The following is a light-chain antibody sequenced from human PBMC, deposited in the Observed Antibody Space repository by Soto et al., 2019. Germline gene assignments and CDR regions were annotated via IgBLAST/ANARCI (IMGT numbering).Light chain of an antibody. CDR3: SAYTARSTLV. V-gene: IGLV2-11*01. CDR2: DVT. Sequence: QSALTQPRSVSGSPGQSVTISCTGTSSDVGGYNFVSWYQHHPGRAPKLMIYDVTKRPSGVPDRFSGSKSGNTASLTISGLQSEDEGDYYCSAYTARSTLVFGGGTKLTVL. CDR1: SSDVGGYNF. J-gene: IGLJ3*02.